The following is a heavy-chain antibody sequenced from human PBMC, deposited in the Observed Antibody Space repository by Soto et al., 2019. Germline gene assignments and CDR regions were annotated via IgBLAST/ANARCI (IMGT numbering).Heavy chain of an antibody. V-gene: IGHV3-13*01. CDR2: IRTAGDT. CDR3: SRASEGGFDP. J-gene: IGHJ5*02. CDR1: GFTFISYD. Sequence: WGSLRLSCAASGFTFISYDIHLVRQPTGEGLEWVSTIRTAGDTFYSASVKGRFTISREDAKNSLYLQMNSLRAGDTAVYYCSRASEGGFDPWGQGTLVTVSS.